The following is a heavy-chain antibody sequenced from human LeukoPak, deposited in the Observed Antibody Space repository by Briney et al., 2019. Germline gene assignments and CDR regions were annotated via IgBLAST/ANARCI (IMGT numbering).Heavy chain of an antibody. CDR2: ISGSGGST. J-gene: IGHJ5*02. V-gene: IGHV3-23*01. Sequence: GGSLRLSCAASGFTFSSYAMSWVRQAPGKGLEWVSAISGSGGSTYYADSVKGRFTISRDNSKNTLYLQMNSLRAEDTAVYYCAKPLDVLRYSDPFDPWGQGTLVTVSS. CDR3: AKPLDVLRYSDPFDP. CDR1: GFTFSSYA. D-gene: IGHD3-9*01.